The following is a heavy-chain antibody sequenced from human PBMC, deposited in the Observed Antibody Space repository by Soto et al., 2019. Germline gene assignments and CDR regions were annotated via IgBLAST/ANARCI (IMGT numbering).Heavy chain of an antibody. D-gene: IGHD2-15*01. J-gene: IGHJ4*02. CDR1: GGSIANNNYF. CDR2: AAYSGGT. Sequence: QLQLQESGPGLVRPSETLSLTCTVSGGSIANNNYFWGWVRQPPGKGLEWIGSAAYSGGTYKNPSLKSRVTVSVDTSKNQFSLKLTPVTAADTAVYYCAKVVVGATSHSDFDSWGQGTLVTVSS. CDR3: AKVVVGATSHSDFDS. V-gene: IGHV4-39*01.